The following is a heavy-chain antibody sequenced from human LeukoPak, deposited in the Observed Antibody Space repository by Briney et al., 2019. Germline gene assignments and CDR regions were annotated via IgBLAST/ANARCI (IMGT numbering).Heavy chain of an antibody. CDR1: GDSVSSNSAG. CDR2: AYISSKWYS. V-gene: IGHV6-1*01. Sequence: SQSLSLTCAISGDSVSSNSAGWNWIRQSPSRGLEWLGRAYISSKWYSDYAVSVKSQITINPDTSKNQFSLQLNSVTPEDTAVYYCTRDSGNWGAYYYYYGMGVWGQGTTVTVSS. CDR3: TRDSGNWGAYYYYYGMGV. J-gene: IGHJ6*02. D-gene: IGHD7-27*01.